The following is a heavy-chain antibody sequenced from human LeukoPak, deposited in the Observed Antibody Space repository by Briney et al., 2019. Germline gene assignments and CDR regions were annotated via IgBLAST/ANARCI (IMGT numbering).Heavy chain of an antibody. Sequence: PGGSLILSCAASGFRFSDYWMNWVRQAPGKGLEWVANIKEDGSEKYYVDSVKGRFTISRDNAKNSVDLQMNRMRGEDTAVYYCVREPDWGQGTLVTVS. CDR2: IKEDGSEK. CDR3: VREPD. CDR1: GFRFSDYW. V-gene: IGHV3-7*01. J-gene: IGHJ4*02.